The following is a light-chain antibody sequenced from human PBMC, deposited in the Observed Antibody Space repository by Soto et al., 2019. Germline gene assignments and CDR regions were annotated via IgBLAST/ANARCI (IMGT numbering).Light chain of an antibody. CDR2: GAS. J-gene: IGKJ2*01. Sequence: EIVLTQSPGTLSLSPGERATLSCRASQSVSSSYLAWYQQKPGQAPRLLIYGASIRATGIPDKFSGSGSGTDFTLTITRLEPEDFAVYYCQLYGSSPLMYTFGQGTKVDSK. CDR3: QLYGSSPLMYT. V-gene: IGKV3-20*01. CDR1: QSVSSSY.